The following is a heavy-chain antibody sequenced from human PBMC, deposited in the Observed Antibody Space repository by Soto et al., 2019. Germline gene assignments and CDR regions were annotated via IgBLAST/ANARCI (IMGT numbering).Heavy chain of an antibody. V-gene: IGHV1-69*13. Sequence: SVKVSCKASGGTFSSCAISWVRQARGQGLEWMGGIIPIFGTANYAQKFQGRVTITADESTSTAYMELSSLRSEDTAVYYCARVGGGNSSGWFDPWGQGTLVTVSS. D-gene: IGHD2-21*02. CDR1: GGTFSSCA. CDR2: IIPIFGTA. CDR3: ARVGGGNSSGWFDP. J-gene: IGHJ5*02.